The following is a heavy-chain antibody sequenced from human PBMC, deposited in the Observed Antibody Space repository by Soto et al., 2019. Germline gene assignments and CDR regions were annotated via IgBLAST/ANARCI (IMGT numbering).Heavy chain of an antibody. CDR2: IKQDGSEK. V-gene: IGHV3-7*01. J-gene: IGHJ4*02. CDR1: GFTFSSYW. Sequence: GGSLRLSCAASGFTFSSYWMSWVRQAPGKGLEWVANIKQDGSEKYYVDSVKGRFTISRDNAKNSLYLQMNSLRAEDTAVYYCASFGEWYSRRDFDYWGQGTLVTVSS. CDR3: ASFGEWYSRRDFDY. D-gene: IGHD6-13*01.